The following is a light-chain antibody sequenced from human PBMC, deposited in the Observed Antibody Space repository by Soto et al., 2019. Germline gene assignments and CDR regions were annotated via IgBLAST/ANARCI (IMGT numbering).Light chain of an antibody. CDR3: SSYTRSNTPDV. J-gene: IGLJ1*01. CDR1: SSDVGGHNY. V-gene: IGLV2-14*01. CDR2: EVS. Sequence: QSVLTQPASVSGSPGQSITISCTGTSSDVGGHNYVSWYQQHPGKAPKLTIYEVSNRPSGVSNRFSGSKAGNTASLTISGLQAEAEGDYYCSSYTRSNTPDVFGTGTKVTVL.